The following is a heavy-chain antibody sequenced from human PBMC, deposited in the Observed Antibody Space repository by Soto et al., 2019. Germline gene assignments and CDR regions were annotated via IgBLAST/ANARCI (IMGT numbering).Heavy chain of an antibody. Sequence: EVQLLESGGGLVQPGGSLRLSGAASGFTFSSYAMSWVRQAPGKGLEWVSAISGSGGSTYYADSVKGRFTISRDNSNNSLYKKMNSRRAEDTAVYYCAKDPRLRFLVWLLGSYFDYWCLGTLVTVSS. V-gene: IGHV3-23*01. CDR3: AKDPRLRFLVWLLGSYFDY. CDR2: ISGSGGST. J-gene: IGHJ4*02. CDR1: GFTFSSYA. D-gene: IGHD3-3*01.